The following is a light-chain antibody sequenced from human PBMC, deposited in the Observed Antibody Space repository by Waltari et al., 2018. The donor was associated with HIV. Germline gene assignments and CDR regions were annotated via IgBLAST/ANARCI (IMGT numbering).Light chain of an antibody. CDR3: STWDDSLKDVL. Sequence: SALTQPPSASETPGQRVTITCSGSSSNPGRNAVYWYQKFPGSAPQLVTYRDNQRPPGVSDRFSGSKSGAAASLAISGLRSEDEADFYCSTWDDSLKDVLFGGGTKLTVL. J-gene: IGLJ2*01. V-gene: IGLV1-47*01. CDR1: SSNPGRNA. CDR2: RDN.